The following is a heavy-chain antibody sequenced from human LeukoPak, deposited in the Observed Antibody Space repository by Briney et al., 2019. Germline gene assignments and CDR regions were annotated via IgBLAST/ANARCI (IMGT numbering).Heavy chain of an antibody. Sequence: ASVKVSCKASGYTFTSYDINWVRQATGQGLEWMGWMNPNSGNTGYAQKFQGRVTMTRNTSISTAYMELSSLRAEDTAVYYCAKGGYCSGGSCPPGGMDVWGQGTTVTVSS. CDR3: AKGGYCSGGSCPPGGMDV. D-gene: IGHD2-15*01. V-gene: IGHV1-8*01. CDR2: MNPNSGNT. J-gene: IGHJ6*02. CDR1: GYTFTSYD.